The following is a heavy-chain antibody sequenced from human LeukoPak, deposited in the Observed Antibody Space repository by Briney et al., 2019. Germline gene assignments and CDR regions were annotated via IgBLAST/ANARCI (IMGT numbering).Heavy chain of an antibody. CDR3: ARDLRHDILTGSPDY. Sequence: GGSLRLSCAASGFTFSSYWMNWVRQAPGKGLEWVAVISYDGSNKYYADSVKGRFTISRDNSKNTLYLQMNSLRAEDTAVYYCARDLRHDILTGSPDYWGQGTLVTVSS. D-gene: IGHD3-9*01. J-gene: IGHJ4*02. CDR1: GFTFSSYW. CDR2: ISYDGSNK. V-gene: IGHV3-30-3*01.